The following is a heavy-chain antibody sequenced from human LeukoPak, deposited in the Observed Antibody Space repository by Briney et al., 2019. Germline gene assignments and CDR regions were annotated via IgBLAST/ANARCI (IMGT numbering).Heavy chain of an antibody. V-gene: IGHV4-39*07. J-gene: IGHJ6*03. Sequence: SETLSLTCSVSGASISSGSNYWGWIRQPPGKTLEWIGSIYSSGSTYYNSSLQSRVIIIIDTPKNHFSLTLSSVTAADTAVYYCARENCSSTSCYVGYYYYMDVWGKGTTVTISS. CDR2: IYSSGST. D-gene: IGHD2-2*01. CDR3: ARENCSSTSCYVGYYYYMDV. CDR1: GASISSGSNY.